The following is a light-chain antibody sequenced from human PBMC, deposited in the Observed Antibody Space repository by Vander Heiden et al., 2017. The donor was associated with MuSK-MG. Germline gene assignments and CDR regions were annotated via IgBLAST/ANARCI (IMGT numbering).Light chain of an antibody. CDR2: WAS. J-gene: IGKJ2*01. CDR3: QQDDSSPST. CDR1: QSVLYSSNNRNY. Sequence: DIVMTQSPDSLAVSLGERATINCKSSQSVLYSSNNRNYLAWYQQRPGQPPKLLIYWASTRESGVPDRFNGSGSGTDFTLTISSLQAEDAAVYYCQQDDSSPSTFGQGTKLESK. V-gene: IGKV4-1*01.